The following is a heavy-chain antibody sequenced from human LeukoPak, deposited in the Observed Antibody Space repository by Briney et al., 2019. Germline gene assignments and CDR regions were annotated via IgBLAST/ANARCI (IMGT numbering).Heavy chain of an antibody. CDR1: GGSISSSSCY. J-gene: IGHJ4*02. V-gene: IGHV4-39*01. D-gene: IGHD6-6*01. CDR2: IYYSGST. CDR3: ARQEVTAARPCELDY. Sequence: SETLSLTCTVSGGSISSSSCYWGWIRQPPGKGLEWIGSIYYSGSTYYNPSLKSRVTISVDTSKNQFSLKLSSVTAADTAVYYCARQEVTAARPCELDYWGQGTLVTVSS.